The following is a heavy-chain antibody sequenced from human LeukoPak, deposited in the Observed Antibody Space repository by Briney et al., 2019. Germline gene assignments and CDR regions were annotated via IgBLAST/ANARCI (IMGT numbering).Heavy chain of an antibody. CDR1: GFTFSSYS. CDR3: ARVDSSSSDAFDI. CDR2: ISSSSYI. D-gene: IGHD6-6*01. Sequence: GGSLRLSCAASGFTFSSYSMNWVRQAPGKGLEWVSSISSSSYIYYADSVKGRFTISRDNAKNSLYLQMNSLRAEDTAVYYCARVDSSSSDAFDIWGQGTMVTVSS. J-gene: IGHJ3*02. V-gene: IGHV3-21*01.